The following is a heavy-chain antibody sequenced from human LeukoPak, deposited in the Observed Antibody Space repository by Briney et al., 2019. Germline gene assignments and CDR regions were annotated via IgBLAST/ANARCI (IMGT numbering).Heavy chain of an antibody. D-gene: IGHD3-3*01. Sequence: GGSLRLSCAASGFTFSSYWMSWVRQAPGKGLEWVANIKQDGSEKYYVDSVKGRFTISRDNAKNSLYLQMNSLRAEDTAVYYCARGRGTSLTIFGVLLAFDIWGQGTMVTVSS. CDR1: GFTFSSYW. CDR3: ARGRGTSLTIFGVLLAFDI. V-gene: IGHV3-7*01. J-gene: IGHJ3*02. CDR2: IKQDGSEK.